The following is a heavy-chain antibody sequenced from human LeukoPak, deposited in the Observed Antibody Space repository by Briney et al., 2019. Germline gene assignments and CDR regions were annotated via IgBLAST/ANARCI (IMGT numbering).Heavy chain of an antibody. D-gene: IGHD2-15*01. J-gene: IGHJ4*01. CDR1: GFTFSSNA. Sequence: GWSLRLSCEAYGFTFSSNAMSWVSQAPGKGLDQVSATSGRGGSTFYADAVEGRFAISRDNSKNAPYVQRINLRAEETAENSCAKVYCTGGSCYYPDYCSHATLVTVPT. V-gene: IGHV3-23*01. CDR2: TSGRGGST. CDR3: AKVYCTGGSCYYPDY.